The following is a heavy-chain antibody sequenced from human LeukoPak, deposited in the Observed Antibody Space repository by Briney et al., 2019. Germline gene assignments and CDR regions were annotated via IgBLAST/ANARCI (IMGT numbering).Heavy chain of an antibody. D-gene: IGHD3-9*01. J-gene: IGHJ4*02. CDR3: ARGTEMTSFTGYYSFDY. Sequence: SETLSLACTVSGGSIITFLWTWIRPSAGKGLEWIGRIYTGTTYYNPSLESRATISVDTSNNRFSLKLTSLTAADTTVYYCARGTEMTSFTGYYSFDYWGRGSLVTVSS. CDR1: GGSIITFL. V-gene: IGHV4-4*07. CDR2: IYTGTT.